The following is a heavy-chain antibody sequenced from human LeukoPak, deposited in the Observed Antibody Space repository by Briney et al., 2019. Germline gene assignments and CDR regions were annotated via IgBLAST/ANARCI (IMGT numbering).Heavy chain of an antibody. D-gene: IGHD1-1*01. CDR1: GFTFSSYA. CDR3: ARERFATTGTGWFDP. CDR2: ISDDGSNK. J-gene: IGHJ5*02. V-gene: IGHV3-30*04. Sequence: PGRSLRLSCAASGFTFSSYAFHWVRQAPGKGLKWVSVISDDGSNKYYADSVKGRFTISRDNSKNTLYVQMSSLRAEDTAVYYCARERFATTGTGWFDPWGQGTLVTVSS.